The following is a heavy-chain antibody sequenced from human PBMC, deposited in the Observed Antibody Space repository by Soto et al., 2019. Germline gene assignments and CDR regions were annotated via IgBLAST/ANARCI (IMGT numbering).Heavy chain of an antibody. D-gene: IGHD6-19*01. CDR2: IIPIFGTA. CDR1: GGTFSSYA. V-gene: IGHV1-69*12. CDR3: ARDPSSGWYKDDAFDI. J-gene: IGHJ3*02. Sequence: QVQLVQSGAEVKKPGSSVKVSCKASGGTFSSYAISWVRQAPGQGLEWMGGIIPIFGTANYAQKFQGRVTITADESTSTAYMELGSLRSEDTAVYYCARDPSSGWYKDDAFDIWGQGTMVTVSS.